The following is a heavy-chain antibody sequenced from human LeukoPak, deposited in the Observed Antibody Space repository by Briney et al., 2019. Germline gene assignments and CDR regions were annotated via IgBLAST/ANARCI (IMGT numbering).Heavy chain of an antibody. J-gene: IGHJ5*02. V-gene: IGHV4-59*01. CDR3: ARTTPIAVAGTGGTSWFDP. CDR2: IHYSGST. Sequence: SETLSLTCTVSGGSISSYYWSWIRQPPGKGLEWIGYIHYSGSTNYNPSLKSRVTISVDTSKNQFSLKLSSVTAADTAVYYCARTTPIAVAGTGGTSWFDPWGQGTLVTVSS. D-gene: IGHD6-19*01. CDR1: GGSISSYY.